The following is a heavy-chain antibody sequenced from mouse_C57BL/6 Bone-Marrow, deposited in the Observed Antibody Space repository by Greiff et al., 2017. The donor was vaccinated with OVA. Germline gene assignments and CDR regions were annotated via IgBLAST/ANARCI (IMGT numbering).Heavy chain of an antibody. CDR3: ASLLYYGSLYAMDY. Sequence: EVKLQESGPELVKPGASVKIPCKASGYTFTDYNMDWVKQSHGKSLEWIGDINPNNGGTIYNQKFKGKATLTVDKSSSTAYMELRSLTSEDTAVYYCASLLYYGSLYAMDYWGQGTSVTVSS. CDR1: GYTFTDYN. V-gene: IGHV1-18*01. CDR2: INPNNGGT. J-gene: IGHJ4*01. D-gene: IGHD1-1*01.